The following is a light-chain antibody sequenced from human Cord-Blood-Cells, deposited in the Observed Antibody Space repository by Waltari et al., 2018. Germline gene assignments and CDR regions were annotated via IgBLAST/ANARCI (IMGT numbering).Light chain of an antibody. CDR2: QDS. CDR1: KLGDKY. CDR3: QAWDSSTVV. J-gene: IGLJ2*01. Sequence: SYELTQPPPVSVSPGQTASITCSGDKLGDKYACWYQQKPGQSTVLVIYQDSKRRSGIPERFSGSNSGNTATLTISGTQAMEEAYYYCQAWDSSTVVVGGGTKLTVL. V-gene: IGLV3-1*01.